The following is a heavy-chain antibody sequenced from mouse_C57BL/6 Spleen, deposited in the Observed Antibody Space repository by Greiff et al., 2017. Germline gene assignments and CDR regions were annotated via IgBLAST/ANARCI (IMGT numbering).Heavy chain of an antibody. D-gene: IGHD1-1*01. CDR2: IDPSDSYT. V-gene: IGHV1-69*01. CDR1: GYTFTSYW. J-gene: IGHJ1*03. Sequence: VQLQQPGAELVMPGASVKLSCKASGYTFTSYWMHWVKQRPGQGLEWIGEIDPSDSYTNYNQKFKGKSTLTVDKSSSTAYIQLSSLTSEDSAVYYCARHGSGYFDVWGTGTTVTVSS. CDR3: ARHGSGYFDV.